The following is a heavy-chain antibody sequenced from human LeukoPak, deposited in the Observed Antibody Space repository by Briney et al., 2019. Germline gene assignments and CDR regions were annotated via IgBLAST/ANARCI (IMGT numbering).Heavy chain of an antibody. D-gene: IGHD3-10*01. CDR2: MNPNSGNT. CDR3: ARGGGPYYYGSGSYYNGLDFDY. Sequence: ASVKVSCKASGYTFTSYDINWVRQATGQGLEWMGWMNPNSGNTGYAQKFQGRVTMTRNTSISTAYMELSSLRSEDTAVYYCARGGGPYYYGSGSYYNGLDFDYWGQGTLVTVSS. V-gene: IGHV1-8*01. CDR1: GYTFTSYD. J-gene: IGHJ4*02.